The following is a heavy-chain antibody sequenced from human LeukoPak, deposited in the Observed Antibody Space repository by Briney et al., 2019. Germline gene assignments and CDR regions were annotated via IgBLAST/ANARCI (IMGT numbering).Heavy chain of an antibody. CDR2: IYHSGST. CDR1: GVTILNINW. V-gene: IGHV4-4*02. J-gene: IGHJ6*03. CDR3: ARGDYDHSKGHYYYYIDV. Sequence: SETLSLTCSVSGVTILNINWWTWVRQPPGKGLEWIGEIYHSGSTHYNPSLKSRVTMSVDKSKNVFSLSLRSVTAADTAVYYCARGDYDHSKGHYYYYIDVWGKGTTVTVSS. D-gene: IGHD4-11*01.